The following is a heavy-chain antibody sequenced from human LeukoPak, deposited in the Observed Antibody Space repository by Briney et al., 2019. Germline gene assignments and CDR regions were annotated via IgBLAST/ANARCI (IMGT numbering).Heavy chain of an antibody. CDR2: INPNSGGT. V-gene: IGHV1-2*02. D-gene: IGHD3-16*01. Sequence: ASVKVSCKASGYTFTGHYMHWVRQAPGQGLEWMGWINPNSGGTNYAQKFQGRVTMTRDTSISTAYMELSRLRSDDTAVYYCARTGDWVSWYFDLWGRGTLVTVSS. J-gene: IGHJ2*01. CDR1: GYTFTGHY. CDR3: ARTGDWVSWYFDL.